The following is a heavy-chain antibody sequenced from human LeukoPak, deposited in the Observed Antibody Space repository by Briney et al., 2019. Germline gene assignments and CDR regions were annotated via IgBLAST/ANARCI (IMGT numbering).Heavy chain of an antibody. V-gene: IGHV1-46*01. CDR2: INPSGGST. D-gene: IGHD6-6*01. J-gene: IGHJ6*03. CDR1: GYTFTSYY. CDR3: ARDGLAARPRTLYYYYYYMDV. Sequence: SVKVSCKASGYTFTSYYMHWVRQAPGQGLEWMGIINPSGGSTSYAQKFQGRVTMTRDMSTSTVCMELSSLRSEDTAVYYCARDGLAARPRTLYYYYYYMDVWGKGTTVTVSS.